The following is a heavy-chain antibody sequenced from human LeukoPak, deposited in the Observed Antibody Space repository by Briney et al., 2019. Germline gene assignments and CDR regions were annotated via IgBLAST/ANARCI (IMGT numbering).Heavy chain of an antibody. CDR3: ARDIAVATLPYGMDV. D-gene: IGHD6-19*01. J-gene: IGHJ6*02. Sequence: GASVKVSCKASGYTFTSYYMHWVRQAPGQGLEWMGIINPSGGSTSYAQKSQGRVTMTRDTSTSTVYMELSSLRSEDTAVYYCARDIAVATLPYGMDVWGQGTTVTVSS. V-gene: IGHV1-46*01. CDR2: INPSGGST. CDR1: GYTFTSYY.